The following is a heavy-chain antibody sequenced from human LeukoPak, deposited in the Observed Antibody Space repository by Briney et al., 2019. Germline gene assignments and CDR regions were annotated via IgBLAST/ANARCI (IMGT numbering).Heavy chain of an antibody. CDR3: VRDRGDGRAWVEFDL. D-gene: IGHD3-10*01. J-gene: IGHJ5*02. Sequence: GGSLRLSCAASGFTVSTYGMSWVRQAPGKAPEWVSLLYSNGGKYYADSVQGRFIISRDNSKNTLYPQMNNLRVEDTGVYHCVRDRGDGRAWVEFDLWGQGTVVTVSS. V-gene: IGHV3-66*03. CDR1: GFTVSTYG. CDR2: LYSNGGK.